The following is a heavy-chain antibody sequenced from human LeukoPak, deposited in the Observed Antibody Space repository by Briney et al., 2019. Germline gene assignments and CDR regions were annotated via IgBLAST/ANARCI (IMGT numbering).Heavy chain of an antibody. V-gene: IGHV3-48*01. CDR1: GCTFSSYS. CDR2: IRSTSRTT. J-gene: IGHJ4*02. CDR3: ARDSFGDSVDY. Sequence: GGSLRLFCAASGCTFSSYSMNWVRQTPGRGLEWVASIRSTSRTTYYGDSVKGRFTISRDNAKNSLYLQMNSLRAEDTAVYYCARDSFGDSVDYWGQGTLVTVSS. D-gene: IGHD4-17*01.